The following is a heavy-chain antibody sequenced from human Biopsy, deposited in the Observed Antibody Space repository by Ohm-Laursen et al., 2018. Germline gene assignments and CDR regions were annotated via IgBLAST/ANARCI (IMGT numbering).Heavy chain of an antibody. D-gene: IGHD6-19*01. V-gene: IGHV4-59*01. CDR2: VSYSGNA. CDR1: GGAITSYN. CDR3: ARDGGHSGWYEGGMDV. Sequence: TLSLTWPVSGGAITSYNWSWTRQPPGKGLEWIGYVSYSGNADYNPSLKSRVTISLDKSTNQLSLKLRSVTAADTAVYYCARDGGHSGWYEGGMDVWGQGTTVTVSS. J-gene: IGHJ6*02.